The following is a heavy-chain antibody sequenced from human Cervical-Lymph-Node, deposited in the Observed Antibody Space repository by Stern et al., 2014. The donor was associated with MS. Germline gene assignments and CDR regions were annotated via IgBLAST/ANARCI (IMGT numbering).Heavy chain of an antibody. J-gene: IGHJ6*02. CDR1: GGTFSSYA. CDR3: ARAVGDYSYGMDV. D-gene: IGHD1-26*01. CDR2: IIPIFDTA. V-gene: IGHV1-69*01. Sequence: VHLVESGAEVKRPGSSVMVSCKASGGTFSSYAITWVRQAPGQGLEWMGGIIPIFDTATYAQNFQDRVTITADESTSTAYMSLSSLRSEDTAMYYCARAVGDYSYGMDVWGQGTTVTVSS.